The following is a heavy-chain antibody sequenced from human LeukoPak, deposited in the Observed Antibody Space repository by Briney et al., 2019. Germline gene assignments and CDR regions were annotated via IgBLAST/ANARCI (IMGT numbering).Heavy chain of an antibody. V-gene: IGHV3-30-3*01. CDR2: ISYDGSEE. J-gene: IGHJ4*02. CDR3: ARAVYSYGPPSDY. Sequence: AGGSLRLSCAASGFTFNNYAMYWIRQAPGKGLEWVAVISYDGSEEYYAASVKGRFTVSRDNSKSTLYLQMNSLRAGDTAVYYCARAVYSYGPPSDYWGQGTLVTVSS. CDR1: GFTFNNYA. D-gene: IGHD5-18*01.